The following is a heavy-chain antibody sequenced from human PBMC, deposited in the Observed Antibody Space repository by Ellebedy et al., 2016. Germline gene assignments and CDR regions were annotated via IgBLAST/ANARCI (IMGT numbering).Heavy chain of an antibody. Sequence: GSLRLSCGVHGVFLSGYYWTWIRQSPGKGLEWIGEVSHRGSTKYNPSLKSRVIMSLDMSKNLFSLNLTSVTAADTALYYCVRSGEFLDFAVTEVVTRWFDPWGQGILVTVSS. CDR2: VSHRGST. J-gene: IGHJ5*02. D-gene: IGHD3/OR15-3a*01. CDR3: VRSGEFLDFAVTEVVTRWFDP. CDR1: GVFLSGYY. V-gene: IGHV4-34*01.